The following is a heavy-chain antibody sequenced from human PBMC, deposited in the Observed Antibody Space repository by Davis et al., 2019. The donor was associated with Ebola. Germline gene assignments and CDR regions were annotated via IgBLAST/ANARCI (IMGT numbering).Heavy chain of an antibody. CDR1: GFTFSSYG. J-gene: IGHJ6*02. D-gene: IGHD6-13*01. CDR3: ARVVRRYYYYYYGMDV. CDR2: ISSSGSTI. Sequence: GESLKISCAASGFTFSSYGMHWVRQAPGKGLEWVSYISSSGSTIYYADSVKGRFTISRDNSKNTLYLQMNSLRAEDTAVYYCARVVRRYYYYYYGMDVWGQGTTVTVSS. V-gene: IGHV3-48*01.